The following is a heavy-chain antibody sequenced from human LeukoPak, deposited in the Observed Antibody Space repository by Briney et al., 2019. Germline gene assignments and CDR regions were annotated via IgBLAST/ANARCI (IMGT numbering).Heavy chain of an antibody. V-gene: IGHV4-39*01. CDR1: GGSISSSSYY. CDR2: IYYSGST. J-gene: IGHJ4*02. CDR3: ARQAGGSGYGPFDY. D-gene: IGHD5-12*01. Sequence: PSETLSLTCTVSGGSISSSSYYWGWVRQPPGKGLEWIGSIYYSGSTYYNPSLKSRVTISVDTSKNQFSLKLSSVTAADTAVYYCARQAGGSGYGPFDYWGQGTLVTVSS.